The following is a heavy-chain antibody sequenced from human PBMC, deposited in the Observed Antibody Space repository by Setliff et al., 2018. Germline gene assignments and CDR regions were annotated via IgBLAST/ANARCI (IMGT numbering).Heavy chain of an antibody. CDR2: INTDSGNT. J-gene: IGHJ6*03. CDR1: GYTFNFYG. V-gene: IGHV1-3*04. Sequence: ASVKVSCKASGYTFNFYGMHWVRQAPGQRPEWMGWINTDSGNTRYSQKFQGRVTIARDTSASTAYMELSSLRSEDTAYLQMNSLKTEDTAVYYCTRHGSFYSDSSGYYYGTDSYYYIDVWGKGTTVTVSS. CDR3: NSLKTEDTAVYYCTRHGSFYSDSSGYYYGTDSYYYIDV. D-gene: IGHD3-22*01.